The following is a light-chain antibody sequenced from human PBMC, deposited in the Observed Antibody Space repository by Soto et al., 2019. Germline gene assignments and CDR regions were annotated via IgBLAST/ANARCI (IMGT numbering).Light chain of an antibody. J-gene: IGLJ1*01. CDR1: SSDVGGYNY. Sequence: QSALTQPRSVSGSPGQSVTISCTGTSSDVGGYNYVSWYQQHPGKAPKLMIYDVIKRPSGVPDRFSGSKSGNTASLTISGLQAEDEDDYYCCSYAGSYTFDVFGTGTKLTVL. V-gene: IGLV2-11*01. CDR3: CSYAGSYTFDV. CDR2: DVI.